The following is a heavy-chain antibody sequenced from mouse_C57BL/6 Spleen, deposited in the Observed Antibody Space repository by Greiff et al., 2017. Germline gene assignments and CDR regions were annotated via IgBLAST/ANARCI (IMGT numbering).Heavy chain of an antibody. J-gene: IGHJ2*01. CDR1: GYAFTNYL. CDR2: INPGSGGT. CDR3: ARSDWAFFDY. V-gene: IGHV1-54*01. D-gene: IGHD4-1*01. Sequence: VQLQQSGAELVRPGTSVKVSCKASGYAFTNYLLEWVKQRPGQGLEWIGVINPGSGGTNYNEKFKGKATLTADQSSSTAYMQLSSLTSEDSAVYFCARSDWAFFDYWGQGTTLTVSS.